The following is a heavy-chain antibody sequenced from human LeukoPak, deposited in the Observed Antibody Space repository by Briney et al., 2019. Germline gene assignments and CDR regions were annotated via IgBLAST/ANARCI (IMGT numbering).Heavy chain of an antibody. J-gene: IGHJ4*02. CDR1: GGSFSGYY. CDR2: INHSGST. V-gene: IGHV4-34*01. CDR3: ARGHGEYGAAGTRSSNFDY. Sequence: SETLSLTCAVYGGSFSGYYWSWIRQPPGKGLEWIGEINHSGSTNYNPSLKSRVTISVDTSKNQFPLKLSSVTAADTAVYYYARGHGEYGAAGTRSSNFDYWGQGTLVTVSS. D-gene: IGHD6-13*01.